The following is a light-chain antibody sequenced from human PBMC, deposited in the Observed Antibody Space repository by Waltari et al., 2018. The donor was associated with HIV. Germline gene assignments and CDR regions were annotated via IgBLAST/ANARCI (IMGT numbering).Light chain of an antibody. V-gene: IGKV4-1*01. J-gene: IGKJ2*02. CDR3: QQYHSTPST. CDR1: QSVLYSSNNKNF. CDR2: WAS. Sequence: DMVMTQSPDSLTVSLGERATINCKSSQSVLYSSNNKNFLAWYQQKPGQPPKLLIYWASTRESGVPDRFSGSGSGTDFTLTISSLQAEDVAVYYCQQYHSTPSTFGQGTKLEI.